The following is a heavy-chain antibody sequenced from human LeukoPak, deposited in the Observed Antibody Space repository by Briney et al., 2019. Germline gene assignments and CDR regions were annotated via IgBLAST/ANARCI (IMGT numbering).Heavy chain of an antibody. CDR2: IYTSGST. Sequence: SETLSLTCAVYGGSFSGYYWSWIRQPAGKGLEWIGRIYTSGSTNYNPSLKSRVTISVDTSKNQFSLKLSSVTAADTAVYYCAREGVGSSSSVDYWGQGTLVTVSS. J-gene: IGHJ4*02. V-gene: IGHV4-4*07. D-gene: IGHD6-6*01. CDR3: AREGVGSSSSVDY. CDR1: GGSFSGYY.